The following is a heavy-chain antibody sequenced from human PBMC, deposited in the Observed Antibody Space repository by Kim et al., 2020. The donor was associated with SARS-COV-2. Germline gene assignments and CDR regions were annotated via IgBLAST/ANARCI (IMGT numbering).Heavy chain of an antibody. CDR1: GFTFSSYG. J-gene: IGHJ4*02. V-gene: IGHV3-30*03. CDR3: ASDIVATSRDNDY. Sequence: GGSLRLSCAASGFTFSSYGMHWVRQAPGKGLEWVAVISYDGSNKYYADSVKGRFTISRDNSKNTLYLQMNSLRAEDTAVYYCASDIVATSRDNDYWGQGT. CDR2: ISYDGSNK. D-gene: IGHD5-12*01.